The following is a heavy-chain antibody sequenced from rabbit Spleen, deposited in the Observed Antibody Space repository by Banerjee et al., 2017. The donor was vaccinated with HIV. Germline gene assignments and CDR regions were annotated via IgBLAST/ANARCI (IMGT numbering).Heavy chain of an antibody. V-gene: IGHV1S40*01. CDR2: IDIGSNGFT. J-gene: IGHJ6*01. Sequence: QSLEESGGGLVQPEGSLTLTCKASGFSFSGSYYMCWVRRVPGKGLEWIACIDIGSNGFTYFASWAKGRFTISKTSSTTVTLQMTSLTAADTATYFCARDTSSSFSSYGMDLWGPGTLVTVS. CDR1: GFSFSGSYY. CDR3: ARDTSSSFSSYGMDL. D-gene: IGHD1-1*01.